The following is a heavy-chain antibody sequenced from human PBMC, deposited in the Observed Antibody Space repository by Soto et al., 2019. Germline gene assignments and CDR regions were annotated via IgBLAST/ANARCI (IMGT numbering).Heavy chain of an antibody. CDR3: ATPYSSSSVDTAMLYNSYVDS. Sequence: ASVKVSCKASGYTFTGYYMHWVRQAPGQGLEWMGWINPNSGGTNYAQKFQGRVTMTRDTSISTAYMELRRLRSDDTAVYYCATPYSSSSVDTAMLYNSYVDSLGPGTQEPVSP. J-gene: IGHJ4*02. D-gene: IGHD6-6*01. V-gene: IGHV1-2*02. CDR1: GYTFTGYY. CDR2: INPNSGGT.